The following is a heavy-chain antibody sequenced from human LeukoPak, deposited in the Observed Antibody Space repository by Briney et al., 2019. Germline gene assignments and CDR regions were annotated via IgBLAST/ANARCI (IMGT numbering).Heavy chain of an antibody. CDR2: ISSSSSCI. D-gene: IGHD6-6*01. Sequence: PGGSLRLSCAASGFTFSSYSMNWVRQAPGKGLEWVSSISSSSSCIYYADSVKGRFTISRDNAKNSLYLQMNSLRAEDTAVYYCARRQLGGVAFDIWGQGTMVTVSS. V-gene: IGHV3-21*01. CDR3: ARRQLGGVAFDI. CDR1: GFTFSSYS. J-gene: IGHJ3*02.